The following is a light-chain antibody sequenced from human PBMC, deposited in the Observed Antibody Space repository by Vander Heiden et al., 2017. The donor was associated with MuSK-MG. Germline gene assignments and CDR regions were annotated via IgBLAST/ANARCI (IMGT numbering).Light chain of an antibody. J-gene: IGLJ1*01. Sequence: SYVLTQPPSVSVAPGETARITCGGDNIGGKSVHWYQQKPGQDPVLVIYYDNERPSGIPERFSGSNSGDTATLTISRVDAGDEADYYCQVWDSDSDHPVFGAGTKVTAL. CDR1: NIGGKS. CDR3: QVWDSDSDHPV. V-gene: IGLV3-21*04. CDR2: YDN.